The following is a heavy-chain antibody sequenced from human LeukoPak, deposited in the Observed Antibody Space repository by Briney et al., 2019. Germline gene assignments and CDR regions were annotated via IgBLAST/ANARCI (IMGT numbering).Heavy chain of an antibody. CDR1: GGTFSSYA. J-gene: IGHJ3*02. V-gene: IGHV1-69*04. D-gene: IGHD3-22*01. CDR2: IIPILGIA. CDR3: ARASTYYYDSSGPSRDAFDI. Sequence: GASVKVSCKASGGTFSSYAISWVRQAPGQGLEWMGRIIPILGIANYAQKFQGRVTITADKSTSTAYMELSSLRSEDTAVYYCARASTYYYDSSGPSRDAFDIWGQGTMVTVSS.